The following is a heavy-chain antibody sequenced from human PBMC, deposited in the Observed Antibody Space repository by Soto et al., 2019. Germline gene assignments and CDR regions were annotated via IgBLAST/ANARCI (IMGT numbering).Heavy chain of an antibody. Sequence: XGSLRLSCAASGFTFSSYGMHWVRQAPGKGLEWVAVISYDGSNKYYADSVKGRFTISRDNSKNTLYLQMNSLRAEDTAVYYCAKGDEGFLEWLTMDVWGQGTTVTVSS. V-gene: IGHV3-30*18. J-gene: IGHJ6*02. CDR1: GFTFSSYG. CDR2: ISYDGSNK. CDR3: AKGDEGFLEWLTMDV. D-gene: IGHD3-3*01.